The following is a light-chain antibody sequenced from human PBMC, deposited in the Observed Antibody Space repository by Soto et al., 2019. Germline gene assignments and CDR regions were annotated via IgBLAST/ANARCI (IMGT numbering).Light chain of an antibody. CDR2: AAS. V-gene: IGKV1-9*01. J-gene: IGKJ4*01. CDR3: QQFNVYPRT. CDR1: QGIRDF. Sequence: DIQLTQSPSFLSASVGDRVTITCWASQGIRDFLAWYQQKPGQPPKLLVYAASTLQTGVPTRFSGIASGTEFTLIITNLQPADFETYYCQQFNVYPRTFGGGTKVEIK.